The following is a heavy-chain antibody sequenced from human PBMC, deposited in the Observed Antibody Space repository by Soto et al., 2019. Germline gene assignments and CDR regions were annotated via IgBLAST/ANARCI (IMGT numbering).Heavy chain of an antibody. V-gene: IGHV3-30*18. J-gene: IGHJ4*02. Sequence: QVQLVESGGGVVQPGRSLRLCCAASGFTFSSYGMHWVRQAPGKGLEWVAVISYDGSNKYYADSVKGRFTISRDNSKNTLYLQMNSLRAEDTAVYYCAKDGSSSSSALDYWGQGTLVTVSS. CDR3: AKDGSSSSSALDY. CDR2: ISYDGSNK. D-gene: IGHD6-6*01. CDR1: GFTFSSYG.